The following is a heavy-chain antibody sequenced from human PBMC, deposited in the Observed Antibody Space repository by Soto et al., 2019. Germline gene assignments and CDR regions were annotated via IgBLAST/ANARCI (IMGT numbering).Heavy chain of an antibody. CDR1: GYTFTSYY. CDR2: INPSGGST. CDR3: ARDRTTVTQDDAFDI. J-gene: IGHJ3*02. V-gene: IGHV1-46*03. D-gene: IGHD4-17*01. Sequence: QVQLVQSGAEVKKPGASVKVACKASGYTFTSYYMHWVRQAPGQGLEWMGIINPSGGSTSYAQKFQGRVTMTRYTSTSTVYMELSSRRSEDTAVYYCARDRTTVTQDDAFDIWGQGTMVTVSS.